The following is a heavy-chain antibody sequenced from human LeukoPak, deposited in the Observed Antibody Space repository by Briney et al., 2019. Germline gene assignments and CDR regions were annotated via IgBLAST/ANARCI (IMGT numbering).Heavy chain of an antibody. D-gene: IGHD6-13*01. CDR3: ARVKNRIAAAGTGWFDP. Sequence: PSETLSLTCAVYGGSFSGYYWSWIRQPPGKGLEWIGEINHSGSTNYNPSHKSRVTISVDTSKNQFSLKLSSATAADTAVYYCARVKNRIAAAGTGWFDPWGQGTLVTVSS. CDR1: GGSFSGYY. V-gene: IGHV4-34*01. CDR2: INHSGST. J-gene: IGHJ5*02.